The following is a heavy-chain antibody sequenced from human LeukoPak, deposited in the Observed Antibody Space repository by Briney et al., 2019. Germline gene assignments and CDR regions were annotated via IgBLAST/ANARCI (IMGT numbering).Heavy chain of an antibody. CDR3: ARLLLWFGELSSTHFDY. CDR1: GDSISYFY. Sequence: SETLSLTCSVSGDSISYFYWSWIRQAAGKGLEWIGRISGSGSTDYNASLKSRVTMSVDTSKNQLSLKLSSVTAADTAVYYCARLLLWFGELSSTHFDYWGQGTLVTVSS. V-gene: IGHV4-4*07. D-gene: IGHD3-10*01. J-gene: IGHJ4*02. CDR2: ISGSGST.